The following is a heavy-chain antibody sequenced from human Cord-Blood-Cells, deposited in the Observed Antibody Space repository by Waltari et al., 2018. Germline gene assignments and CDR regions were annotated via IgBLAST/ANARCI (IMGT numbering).Heavy chain of an antibody. Sequence: QVQLVQSGAEVKKPGSSVKVSCKASGGTFSSYAISWVRQAPGQGLEWMGGIIPILGTANYAQKFQGRVTITADESTSTAYMERSSLRSEDTAVYYCAREGLGSAFDIWGQGTMVTVSS. D-gene: IGHD3-16*01. CDR1: GGTFSSYA. CDR3: AREGLGSAFDI. CDR2: IIPILGTA. J-gene: IGHJ3*02. V-gene: IGHV1-69*12.